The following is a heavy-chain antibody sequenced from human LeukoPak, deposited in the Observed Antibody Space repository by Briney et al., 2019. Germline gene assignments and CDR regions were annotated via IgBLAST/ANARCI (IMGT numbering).Heavy chain of an antibody. CDR2: IYHSGST. CDR3: ARVNSGSYYEWFDY. Sequence: SQTLSLTCTVSGGSISSGGYYWSWIRQPPGKGLEWIGYIYHSGSTYYNPSLKSRVTISVDRSKNQFSLKLSSVTAADTAVYYCARVNSGSYYEWFDYWGQGTLVTVSS. CDR1: GGSISSGGYY. D-gene: IGHD1-26*01. J-gene: IGHJ4*02. V-gene: IGHV4-30-2*01.